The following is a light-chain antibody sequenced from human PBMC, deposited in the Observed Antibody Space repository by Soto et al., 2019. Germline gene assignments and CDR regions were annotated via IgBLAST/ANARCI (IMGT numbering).Light chain of an antibody. CDR1: QGIRSA. CDR3: LLDYAYFWA. Sequence: AIQVTQSPSSLSASVGDRVTITCRTSQGIRSAVGWYQQKPGKVPKLLIYAASTLQSGVPSRFSGSGSGRDFTLTISSLQPEDFATYYCLLDYAYFWAFGQGTKVELK. J-gene: IGKJ1*01. CDR2: AAS. V-gene: IGKV1-6*01.